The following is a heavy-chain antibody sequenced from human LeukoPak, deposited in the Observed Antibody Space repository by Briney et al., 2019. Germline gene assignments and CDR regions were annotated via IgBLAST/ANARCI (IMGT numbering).Heavy chain of an antibody. CDR3: ARDATAYYYGSGSYGGMDV. D-gene: IGHD3-10*01. Sequence: GASVRVSCKASGGTFSSYAISWVRQAPGQGLEWMGRIIPILGIANYAQKFQGRVTITADKSTSTAYMELSSLRSEDTAVYYCARDATAYYYGSGSYGGMDVWGQGTTVTVSS. CDR1: GGTFSSYA. J-gene: IGHJ6*02. V-gene: IGHV1-69*04. CDR2: IIPILGIA.